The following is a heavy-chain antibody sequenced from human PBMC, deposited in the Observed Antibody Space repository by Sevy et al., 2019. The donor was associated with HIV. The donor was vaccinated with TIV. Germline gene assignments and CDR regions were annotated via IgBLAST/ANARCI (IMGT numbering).Heavy chain of an antibody. J-gene: IGHJ6*02. CDR1: GFTFSIFW. CDR2: INSDGRRT. V-gene: IGHV3-74*01. CDR3: ARDKIYGMDV. Sequence: GGSLRLSCTASGFTFSIFWMHWVRQAPGKGLVWVSHINSDGRRTTYADSVKGRSTISRDNAKNTLYLQMNSLRDEDTAVYFCARDKIYGMDVWGQGTTVTVSS.